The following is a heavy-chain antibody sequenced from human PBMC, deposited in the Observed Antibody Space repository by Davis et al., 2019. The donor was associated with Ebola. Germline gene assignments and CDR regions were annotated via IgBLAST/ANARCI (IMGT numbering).Heavy chain of an antibody. CDR1: GFIFTNYA. V-gene: IGHV3-30*04. CDR3: ARAGFDEVLDY. J-gene: IGHJ4*02. CDR2: VSHSERER. Sequence: PGGSLRLSCVTSGFIFTNYAMHWVRQAPGKGLEWVGVVSHSERERFYADSVEGRFTITRDNSENTLYLQMNSLTTADTAVYYCARAGFDEVLDYWGQGTPVTVSS. D-gene: IGHD3-3*01.